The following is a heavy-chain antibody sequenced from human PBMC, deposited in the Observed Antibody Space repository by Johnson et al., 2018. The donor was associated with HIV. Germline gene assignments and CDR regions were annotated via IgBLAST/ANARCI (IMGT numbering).Heavy chain of an antibody. Sequence: VQLVESGGGLVQPGGSLRLSCAASGFTVSSNYMSWVRQAPGKGLEWVSVIYSGGTTYYADSVKGRFTISRENSENSLYLQMNSLRAEDTALYYCAKDMGYSSFGYGFDIWGQGTMVTVSS. J-gene: IGHJ3*02. V-gene: IGHV3-53*04. CDR1: GFTVSSNY. CDR2: IYSGGTT. CDR3: AKDMGYSSFGYGFDI. D-gene: IGHD6-19*01.